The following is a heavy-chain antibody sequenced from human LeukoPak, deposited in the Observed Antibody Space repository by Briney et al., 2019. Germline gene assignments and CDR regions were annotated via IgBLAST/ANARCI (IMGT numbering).Heavy chain of an antibody. J-gene: IGHJ4*02. CDR3: ARSSSSWYILSDGGVYDY. CDR1: GFTFSSYE. V-gene: IGHV3-48*03. D-gene: IGHD6-13*01. CDR2: ISSSGSTI. Sequence: GGSLRLSCAASGFTFSSYEMNWVRQAPGQGLEWVSYISSSGSTIYYADSVKGRFTISRDNAKNSLYLQMNSLRAEDTAVYYCARSSSSWYILSDGGVYDYWGQGTLVTVSS.